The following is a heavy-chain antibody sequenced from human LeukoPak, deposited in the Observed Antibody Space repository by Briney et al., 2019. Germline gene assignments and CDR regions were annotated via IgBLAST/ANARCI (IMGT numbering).Heavy chain of an antibody. CDR2: IKQDGSKK. J-gene: IGHJ4*02. CDR3: ATPLDYYDSSGYHQGGD. V-gene: IGHV3-7*03. CDR1: GLTFSSYC. D-gene: IGHD3-22*01. Sequence: PGGTLRLSCGASGLTFSSYCMTWVRHAPGKGLEWVGNIKQDGSKKNYVDSVKGRFTISRDNAKNSLYLQMDSLRAEDTAVYYCATPLDYYDSSGYHQGGDWGQGTLVTVSS.